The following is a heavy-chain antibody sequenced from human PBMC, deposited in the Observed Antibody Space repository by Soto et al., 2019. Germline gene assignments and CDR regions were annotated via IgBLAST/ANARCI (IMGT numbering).Heavy chain of an antibody. V-gene: IGHV3-23*01. CDR1: GFPFSHYA. Sequence: VQLLESGGGLVQPGGSLRLSCAASGFPFSHYAMSWVRQAPGKGLEWVSAISGSGNDASYADSVRGRFTISRDNSRDTLYLQMNSLRADDTAVYYCGKGRGSGWAWYFDNWGQGTLVTVSS. CDR3: GKGRGSGWAWYFDN. CDR2: ISGSGNDA. J-gene: IGHJ4*02. D-gene: IGHD6-19*01.